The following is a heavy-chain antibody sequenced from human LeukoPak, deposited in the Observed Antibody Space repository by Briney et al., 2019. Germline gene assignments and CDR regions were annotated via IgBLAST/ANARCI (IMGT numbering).Heavy chain of an antibody. Sequence: ASVKVSCKASGYTFTSYYMHWVRQAPGQGLEWMGIINPSGGSTSNAQKFQGRVTMTRHTSTSTVYMELRSLRSDDTAVYYCARDQPRSSSWRGYFDYWGQGTLVTVSS. CDR3: ARDQPRSSSWRGYFDY. CDR2: INPSGGST. V-gene: IGHV1-46*01. CDR1: GYTFTSYY. J-gene: IGHJ4*02. D-gene: IGHD6-13*01.